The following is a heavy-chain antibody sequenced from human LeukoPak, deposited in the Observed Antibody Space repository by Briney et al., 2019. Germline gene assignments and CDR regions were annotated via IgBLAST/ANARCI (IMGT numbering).Heavy chain of an antibody. J-gene: IGHJ4*02. V-gene: IGHV4-39*01. CDR1: GGSVSSSIYY. CDR2: IYYSGST. CDR3: ASRNDILTGYVFDF. D-gene: IGHD3-9*01. Sequence: PSETLSLTCTVSGGSVSSSIYYWGWIRQPPGKGLEWIGSIYYSGSTSYNPSLKSRVTISVDTSKNQFSLKLTSVTAADTAVYYCASRNDILTGYVFDFWGREPWSPSP.